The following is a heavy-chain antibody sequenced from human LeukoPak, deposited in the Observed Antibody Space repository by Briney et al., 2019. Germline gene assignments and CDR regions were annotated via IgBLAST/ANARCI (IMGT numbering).Heavy chain of an antibody. CDR2: ISYDGSNK. D-gene: IGHD5-18*01. J-gene: IGHJ6*02. V-gene: IGHV3-30-3*01. Sequence: GGSLRLSCAASGFTFSSYAMHWVRQAPGKGLEWVAVISYDGSNKYYADSVKGRFTISRDNSKNTLYLQMNSLRAEDTAVYYCARHKTPLKDTAMVFYYYYGMDVWGQGTTVTVSS. CDR1: GFTFSSYA. CDR3: ARHKTPLKDTAMVFYYYYGMDV.